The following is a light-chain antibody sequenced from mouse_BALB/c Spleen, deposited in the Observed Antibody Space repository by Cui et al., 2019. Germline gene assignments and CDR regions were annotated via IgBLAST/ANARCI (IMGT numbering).Light chain of an antibody. CDR1: QDVGTA. Sequence: DIVMIQSHKFISTSVGDRVSITCKARQDVGTAVAWYQQKPWQSPKLLIYWASTRHTGVPERFTGRGSGTDFTLTISNVQSEDLAGFFCQQYSSYPWTFGGGTKLEIK. V-gene: IGKV6-23*01. J-gene: IGKJ1*01. CDR3: QQYSSYPWT. CDR2: WAS.